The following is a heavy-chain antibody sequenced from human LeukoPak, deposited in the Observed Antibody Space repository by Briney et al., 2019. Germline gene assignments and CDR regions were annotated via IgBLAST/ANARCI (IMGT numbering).Heavy chain of an antibody. Sequence: ASVKVSCKASGGTFSSYAISWVRQAPGQGLEWMGGIIPIFGTANYAQKFQGRVTITADESTSTAYMELSSLRSEDTAVYYCARAIDGGHDSYGYWGQGTLVTVSS. CDR2: IIPIFGTA. CDR1: GGTFSSYA. CDR3: ARAIDGGHDSYGY. J-gene: IGHJ4*02. V-gene: IGHV1-69*13. D-gene: IGHD5-12*01.